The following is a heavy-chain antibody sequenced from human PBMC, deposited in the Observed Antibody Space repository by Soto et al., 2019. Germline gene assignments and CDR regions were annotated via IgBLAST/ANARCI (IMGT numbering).Heavy chain of an antibody. Sequence: GGSLRLSCSASGFTFSIYAMHWVRQAQGKGLEWVAAISHDGNNKYYADSVKGRFTLSRDNSKDTLYLELNSLRTEDTAFYYCARGRPYFDLNSYHGDWGQGTLVTVSS. D-gene: IGHD3-9*01. V-gene: IGHV3-30-3*01. CDR2: ISHDGNNK. J-gene: IGHJ4*02. CDR1: GFTFSIYA. CDR3: ARGRPYFDLNSYHGD.